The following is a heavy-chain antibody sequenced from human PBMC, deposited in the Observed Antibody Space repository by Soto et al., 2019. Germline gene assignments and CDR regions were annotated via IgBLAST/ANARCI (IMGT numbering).Heavy chain of an antibody. CDR1: GFTVSSNY. V-gene: IGHV3-66*01. CDR3: ARGPDSSSWSPNWFDP. CDR2: IYSGGST. Sequence: EVQLVESGGGLVQPGGSLRLSCAASGFTVSSNYMSWVRQAPGKGLEWVSVIYSGGSTYYADSVKGRFTISRDNSKNTLYLQMNSLRAEDMAVYYCARGPDSSSWSPNWFDPWGQGTLVTVSS. D-gene: IGHD6-13*01. J-gene: IGHJ5*02.